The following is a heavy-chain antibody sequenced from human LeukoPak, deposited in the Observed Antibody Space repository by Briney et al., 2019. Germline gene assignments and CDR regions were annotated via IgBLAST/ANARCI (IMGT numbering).Heavy chain of an antibody. CDR1: GFTFRSYS. V-gene: IGHV3-21*04. D-gene: IGHD6-13*01. CDR3: AKSREGPHKTEGIAAWRLLGRFDY. CDR2: ISSSSSYI. Sequence: EPGGSLRLSCAASGFTFRSYSMNSVRQAPGKGLEWVSSISSSSSYIYYADAVKSLFTSSRDNSKNTLYLKMNSLRAEDTAVYYCAKSREGPHKTEGIAAWRLLGRFDYWGQGTLVTVSS. J-gene: IGHJ4*02.